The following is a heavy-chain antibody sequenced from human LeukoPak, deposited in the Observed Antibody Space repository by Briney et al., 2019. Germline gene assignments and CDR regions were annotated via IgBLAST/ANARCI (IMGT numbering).Heavy chain of an antibody. CDR2: MNPNSGNT. Sequence: GASVKVSCKASGYTFTSYDINWVRQATGQGLEWMGWMNPNSGNTGYAQKFQGRVTMTRNTSISTAYMELSSLRSEDTAVYYCARGPPYSNYASYYYYMDVWGKGTTVTVSS. V-gene: IGHV1-8*01. J-gene: IGHJ6*03. CDR1: GYTFTSYD. CDR3: ARGPPYSNYASYYYYMDV. D-gene: IGHD4-11*01.